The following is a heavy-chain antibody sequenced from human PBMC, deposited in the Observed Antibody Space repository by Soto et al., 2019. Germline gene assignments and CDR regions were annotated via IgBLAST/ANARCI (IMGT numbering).Heavy chain of an antibody. D-gene: IGHD5-18*01. Sequence: QVQLVQSGAEVKKPGASVKVSCKASGYTFTSYDINWVRQATGQGLECMGWMNPNSGNTGYAQKFQGRSTITRNTAISTAYMELSSLRSEDTYVYYCARSPGRDGYSTSWFDPWGQGTLVPVSS. CDR2: MNPNSGNT. J-gene: IGHJ5*02. CDR3: ARSPGRDGYSTSWFDP. CDR1: GYTFTSYD. V-gene: IGHV1-8*01.